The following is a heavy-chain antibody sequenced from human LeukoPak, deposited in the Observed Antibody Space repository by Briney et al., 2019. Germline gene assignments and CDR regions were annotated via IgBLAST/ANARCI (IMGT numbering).Heavy chain of an antibody. Sequence: PGGSLRLSCAASGFTFSSYSMNWVRQAPGKGLEWISAIYGSGANTYYADSVKGRFTISRDNSKNTVYLQMNSLRVEDTAVYYCAKDLGEMATHPGDYWGQGTLVTVSS. D-gene: IGHD5-24*01. CDR3: AKDLGEMATHPGDY. CDR1: GFTFSSYS. J-gene: IGHJ4*02. V-gene: IGHV3-23*01. CDR2: IYGSGANT.